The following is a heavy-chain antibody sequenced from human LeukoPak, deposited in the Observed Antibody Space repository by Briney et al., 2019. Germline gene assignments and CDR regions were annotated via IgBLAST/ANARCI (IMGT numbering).Heavy chain of an antibody. J-gene: IGHJ5*02. Sequence: GGSLRLSCVASGFTFSSYAMSWVRQAPGKGLEWVANIKQDGSEKYYVDSVKGRFTISRDNAKNSLYLQMNSLRAEDTAVYYCARDDYDFWSGYYIGYNWFDPWGQGTLVTVSS. V-gene: IGHV3-7*01. CDR2: IKQDGSEK. CDR1: GFTFSSYA. D-gene: IGHD3-3*01. CDR3: ARDDYDFWSGYYIGYNWFDP.